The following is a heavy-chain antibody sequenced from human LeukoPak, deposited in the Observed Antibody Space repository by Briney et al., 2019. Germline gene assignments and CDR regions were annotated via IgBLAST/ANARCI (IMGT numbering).Heavy chain of an antibody. D-gene: IGHD2-2*01. J-gene: IGHJ4*02. CDR1: GGSISSSSYY. CDR2: IYHSGST. V-gene: IGHV4-39*07. CDR3: ARDRGPAAAIFDY. Sequence: SGTLSLTFPGSGGSISSSSYYWGWIRQPPGKGLGWVGSIYHSGSTYYNPSLKSRVTISVDTSKNQFSLKLSSVTAADTAVYYCARDRGPAAAIFDYWGQGTLVTVSS.